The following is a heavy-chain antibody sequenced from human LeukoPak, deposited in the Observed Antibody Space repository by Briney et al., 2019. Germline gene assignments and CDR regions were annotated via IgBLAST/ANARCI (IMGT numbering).Heavy chain of an antibody. CDR3: ARGLLSFMRSDYSNYWDNWFDP. Sequence: WASVKVSCKASGYTFTSYDINWVRQATGQGLEWMGWMNPNSGNTGYAQRFQGRVTFTRNTSISTAYMELSSLRSEDTAVYYCARGLLSFMRSDYSNYWDNWFDPWGQGTLVTVSS. V-gene: IGHV1-8*03. CDR2: MNPNSGNT. D-gene: IGHD4-11*01. J-gene: IGHJ5*02. CDR1: GYTFTSYD.